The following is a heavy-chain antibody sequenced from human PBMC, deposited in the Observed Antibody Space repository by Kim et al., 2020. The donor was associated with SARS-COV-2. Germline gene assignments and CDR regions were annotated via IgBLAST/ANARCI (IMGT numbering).Heavy chain of an antibody. CDR1: GFTFSSYG. V-gene: IGHV3-33*01. D-gene: IGHD6-19*01. J-gene: IGHJ5*02. CDR2: IWYDGSNK. CDR3: ARAHGSGWLHNWFDP. Sequence: GGSLRLSCAASGFTFSSYGMHWVRQAPGKGLEWVAVIWYDGSNKYYADSVKGRFTISRDNSKNTLYLQMNSLRAEDTAVYYCARAHGSGWLHNWFDPWGQGTLVTVSS.